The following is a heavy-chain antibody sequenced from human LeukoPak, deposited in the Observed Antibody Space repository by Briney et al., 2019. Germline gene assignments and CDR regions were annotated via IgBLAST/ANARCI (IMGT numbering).Heavy chain of an antibody. CDR3: ASGYCGGACQLGGVDM. J-gene: IGHJ3*02. Sequence: SETLSLTCTVSGGSISSYYWSWLRQPPGKGLEYIGYTHYSGSTNYNPSLKSRVTISLDTSGNQFSLKLSSVTAADTAVYYCASGYCGGACQLGGVDMWGQGTMVTVSS. CDR2: THYSGST. D-gene: IGHD2-21*02. V-gene: IGHV4-59*01. CDR1: GGSISSYY.